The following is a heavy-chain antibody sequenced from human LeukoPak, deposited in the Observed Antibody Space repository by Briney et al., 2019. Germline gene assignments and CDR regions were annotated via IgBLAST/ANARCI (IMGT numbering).Heavy chain of an antibody. V-gene: IGHV3-30-3*01. Sequence: PGGSLRLSCAASGFTFSSYAMHWVRQAPGKGLEWVAVISYDGSNKYYADSVKGRFTISRDNAKNSLYLQMNSLRAEDTALYYCAKDHYYDSSGPLDCWGQGTLVTVSS. D-gene: IGHD3-22*01. CDR2: ISYDGSNK. J-gene: IGHJ4*02. CDR1: GFTFSSYA. CDR3: AKDHYYDSSGPLDC.